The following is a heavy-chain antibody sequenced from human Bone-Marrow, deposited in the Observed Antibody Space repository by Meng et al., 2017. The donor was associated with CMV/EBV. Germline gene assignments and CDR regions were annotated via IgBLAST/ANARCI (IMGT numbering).Heavy chain of an antibody. D-gene: IGHD3-22*01. Sequence: GLACSRYGMQWVREARGKGLEWVAVIWYDESNEYYADYVKSRFTTSRDNSKNTLYLQMKSLRAEDTAVYYCAKDGNYYDSSGYWNYWGQGTLVTVSS. J-gene: IGHJ4*02. V-gene: IGHV3-33*06. CDR3: AKDGNYYDSSGYWNY. CDR2: IWYDESNE. CDR1: GLACSRYG.